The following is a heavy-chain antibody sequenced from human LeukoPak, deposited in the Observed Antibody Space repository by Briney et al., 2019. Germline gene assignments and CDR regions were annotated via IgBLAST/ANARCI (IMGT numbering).Heavy chain of an antibody. D-gene: IGHD5-12*01. CDR3: ARDGDIVATTYDY. CDR2: ISSSSSYI. V-gene: IGHV3-21*01. CDR1: GFTFDDYG. J-gene: IGHJ4*02. Sequence: GGSLRLSCAASGFTFDDYGMSWVRQAPGKGLEWVSSISSSSSYIYYADSVKRRFTISRDNAKNSLYLQMNSLRAEDTAVYYCARDGDIVATTYDYWGQGTLVTVSS.